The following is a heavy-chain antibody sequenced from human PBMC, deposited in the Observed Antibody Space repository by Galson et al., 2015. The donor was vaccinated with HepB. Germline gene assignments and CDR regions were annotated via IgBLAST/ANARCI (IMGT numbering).Heavy chain of an antibody. Sequence: SLRLSCAASGFTVSSNYMSWVRQAPGKGLEWVSVIYSGGSTYYADSMKGRFTISRDNSKNTLYLQMNSLRAEDTAVYYCARDGYSSSWYVRYFDLWGRGTLVTVSS. CDR3: ARDGYSSSWYVRYFDL. CDR1: GFTVSSNY. CDR2: IYSGGST. D-gene: IGHD6-13*01. V-gene: IGHV3-66*01. J-gene: IGHJ2*01.